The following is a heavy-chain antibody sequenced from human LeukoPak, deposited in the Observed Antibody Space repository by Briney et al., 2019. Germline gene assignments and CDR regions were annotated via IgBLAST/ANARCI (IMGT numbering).Heavy chain of an antibody. CDR3: ATKSAGHQVGAIWFDP. J-gene: IGHJ5*02. Sequence: ASVKVSCKVSGYTLTELSMHRVRQAPGKGLEWMGGFDPEDGETIYAQTFQGRVTMTEDTSTDTAYMELSSLRSEDTAVYYCATKSAGHQVGAIWFDPWGQGTLVTVSS. CDR2: FDPEDGET. V-gene: IGHV1-24*01. CDR1: GYTLTELS. D-gene: IGHD1-26*01.